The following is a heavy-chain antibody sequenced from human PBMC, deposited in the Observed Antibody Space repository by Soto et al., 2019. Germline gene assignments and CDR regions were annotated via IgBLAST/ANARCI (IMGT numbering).Heavy chain of an antibody. D-gene: IGHD1-26*01. CDR1: GYTFTSYA. J-gene: IGHJ6*01. V-gene: IGHV1-3*01. CDR3: VLSREAYYSYGMDV. CDR2: INAGDGNT. Sequence: ASVKVSCKASGYTFTSYAMHWVRQAPGQRLEWMGWINAGDGNTKYSQKFQGRVTITRDTSASTAYMELSSLRSEDTAVYYCVLSREAYYSYGMDVWGQEPTVTV.